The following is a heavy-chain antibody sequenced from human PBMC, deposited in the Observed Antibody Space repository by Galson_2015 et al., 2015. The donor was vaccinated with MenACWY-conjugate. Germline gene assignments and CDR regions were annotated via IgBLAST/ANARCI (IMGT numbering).Heavy chain of an antibody. CDR2: IYYSGRT. Sequence: ETLSLTCTVSGDSISDYYWSWIRQPPGKGLEWIGYIYYSGRTDYNPSLKSRVTMSIDTSKQQLSLKLTSVTAADTAVYYCARHVSVRMVTAIGVWGQGTLVTVSS. CDR1: GDSISDYY. J-gene: IGHJ4*02. V-gene: IGHV4-59*08. D-gene: IGHD2-21*02. CDR3: ARHVSVRMVTAIGV.